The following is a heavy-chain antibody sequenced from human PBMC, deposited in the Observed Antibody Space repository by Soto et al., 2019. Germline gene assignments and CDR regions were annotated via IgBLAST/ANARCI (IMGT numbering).Heavy chain of an antibody. D-gene: IGHD2-8*02. V-gene: IGHV3-30*18. CDR1: GFTFSSYG. CDR3: AKDTDWFDP. J-gene: IGHJ5*02. Sequence: QVQLVESGGGVVQPGRSLRLSCAASGFTFSSYGLHWVRQAPGKGLEWVAVISYDGSNKSYADSVKGRFTISRDNSKNSLYLQMTSLRADDTAGYYCAKDTDWFDPWGQGTLVTVSS. CDR2: ISYDGSNK.